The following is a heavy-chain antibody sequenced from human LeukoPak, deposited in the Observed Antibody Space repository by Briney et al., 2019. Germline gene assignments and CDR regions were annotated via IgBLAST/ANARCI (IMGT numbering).Heavy chain of an antibody. Sequence: SETLSLTCTVAAGSISSYYRSWIRQPPGKVLEWIGYIYYSGSTNYNPSLKSRVTISVDTSKNQFSLKLSSVTAADTAVYYCARVGYYYDSSGYYLDAFDIWGQGTMVTVSS. CDR2: IYYSGST. V-gene: IGHV4-59*01. J-gene: IGHJ3*02. CDR3: ARVGYYYDSSGYYLDAFDI. D-gene: IGHD3-22*01. CDR1: AGSISSYY.